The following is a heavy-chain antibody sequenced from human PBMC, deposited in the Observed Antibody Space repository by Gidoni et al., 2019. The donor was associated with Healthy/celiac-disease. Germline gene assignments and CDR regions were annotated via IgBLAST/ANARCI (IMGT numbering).Heavy chain of an antibody. V-gene: IGHV3-23*01. CDR1: GLTFRSYA. J-gene: IGHJ6*02. Sequence: EVQLLESGGGLVQPGGSLRLSCAASGLTFRSYAMSWVRQAPGKGLECVSAISGSGGSTYYADSVKGRFTISIDNSKNTLYLQMNSLRAEDTAVYYCAKGYSGYDYYYYGMDVWGQGTTVTVSS. CDR2: ISGSGGST. D-gene: IGHD5-12*01. CDR3: AKGYSGYDYYYYGMDV.